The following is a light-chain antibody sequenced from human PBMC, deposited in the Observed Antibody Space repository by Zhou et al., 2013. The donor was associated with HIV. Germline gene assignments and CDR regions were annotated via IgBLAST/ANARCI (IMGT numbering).Light chain of an antibody. CDR1: QSISIY. Sequence: DIQMTQSPSSLSASVGDRVTITCRASQSISIYLNWFQQKPGKAPNLLIYGASSLQSGVPSRFSGSGSGTDFTLSISSLQAEDFATYYCQQSYSTPRTFGGGTKVEIK. CDR3: QQSYSTPRT. V-gene: IGKV1-39*01. J-gene: IGKJ4*01. CDR2: GAS.